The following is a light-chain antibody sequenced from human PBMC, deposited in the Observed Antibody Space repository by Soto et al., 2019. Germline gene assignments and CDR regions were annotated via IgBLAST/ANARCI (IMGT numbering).Light chain of an antibody. CDR1: QSVGNY. J-gene: IGKJ1*01. Sequence: TVLTQSPATLSLSPGERATLSCRASQSVGNYLAWYQQKPGQAPRLLIYDASNRATGIPARFSGSGSGTDFTLTISSLEPEDFAVYYCQQRNNWAFGQGTKVDI. V-gene: IGKV3-11*01. CDR2: DAS. CDR3: QQRNNWA.